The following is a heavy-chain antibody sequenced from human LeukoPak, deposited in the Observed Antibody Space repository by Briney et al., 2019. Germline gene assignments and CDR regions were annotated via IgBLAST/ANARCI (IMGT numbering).Heavy chain of an antibody. D-gene: IGHD3-22*01. CDR2: ISAYNGNT. Sequence: ASVKVSCKASGYTFTGYGISWVRQAPGQGLEWMGWISAYNGNTNYAQKLQGRVTMTTDTSTSTAYMELRSLRSDDTAVYYCARLTYYYDSSGYYPDYYYYGMDVWGQGTTVTVSS. CDR1: GYTFTGYG. CDR3: ARLTYYYDSSGYYPDYYYYGMDV. V-gene: IGHV1-18*01. J-gene: IGHJ6*02.